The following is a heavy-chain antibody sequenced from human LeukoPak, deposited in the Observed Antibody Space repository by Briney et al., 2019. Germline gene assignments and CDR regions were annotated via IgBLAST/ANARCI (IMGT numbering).Heavy chain of an antibody. CDR2: ISSSGSTI. V-gene: IGHV3-48*03. J-gene: IGHJ4*02. CDR3: ASQTYYDILTGYGGESH. D-gene: IGHD3-9*01. Sequence: PGGSLRLSCAASGFTFSSYEMNWVRQAPGQGLEGVSYISSSGSTIYYADSVKGRFTISRDNAKNSLYLQMNSLRAEDTAVYYCASQTYYDILTGYGGESHWGQGTLVTVSS. CDR1: GFTFSSYE.